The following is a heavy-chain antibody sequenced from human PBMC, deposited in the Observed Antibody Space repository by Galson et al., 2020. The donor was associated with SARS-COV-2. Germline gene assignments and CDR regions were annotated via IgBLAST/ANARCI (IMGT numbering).Heavy chain of an antibody. V-gene: IGHV3-13*05. CDR3: ARGLDYGSGWYYCDY. Sequence: GGSLRLSCAASGFTFSNYDMHWVRQAAGKGLEWVSAIGTAGDPYYPGSVKGRFTISREDAKNSLYLHMNSLRAGDTAVYYCARGLDYGSGWYYCDYWGQGTLVTVSS. J-gene: IGHJ4*02. CDR2: IGTAGDP. CDR1: GFTFSNYD. D-gene: IGHD6-19*01.